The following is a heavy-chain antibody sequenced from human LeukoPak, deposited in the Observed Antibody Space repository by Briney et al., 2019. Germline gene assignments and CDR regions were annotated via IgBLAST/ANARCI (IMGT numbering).Heavy chain of an antibody. CDR2: ISGNSGDI. J-gene: IGHJ4*02. V-gene: IGHV3-11*05. CDR1: GFTFSDFW. Sequence: PGGSLRLSCAASGFTFSDFWMSWVRQAPGKGLEWLSYISGNSGDINYLDSVRGRFTISRDNAKNSLYLQMNSLRVEDTAVYYCTRDPRRLDYLGQGTLVTVSP. CDR3: TRDPRRLDY.